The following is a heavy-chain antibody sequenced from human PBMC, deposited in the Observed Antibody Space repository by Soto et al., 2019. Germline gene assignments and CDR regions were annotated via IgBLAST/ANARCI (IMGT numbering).Heavy chain of an antibody. CDR1: GGTFSSYA. J-gene: IGHJ4*02. Sequence: QVQLVQSGAEVKKPGSSVKVSCKASGGTFSSYAISWVRQAPGQGLEWMGGIIPIFGTANYAQKFQGRVTITADESTSTDYMELSSLRSEDTAVYYCARVRVGSSGCERMLYLYYWGQGNLVTVSS. CDR3: ARVRVGSSGCERMLYLYY. V-gene: IGHV1-69*01. D-gene: IGHD6-19*01. CDR2: IIPIFGTA.